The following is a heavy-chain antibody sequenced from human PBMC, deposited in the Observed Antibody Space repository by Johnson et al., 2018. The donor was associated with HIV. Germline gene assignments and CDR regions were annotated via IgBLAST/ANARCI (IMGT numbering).Heavy chain of an antibody. CDR1: GFTFSSYG. J-gene: IGHJ3*02. CDR2: IRYDGSNK. V-gene: IGHV3-30*02. D-gene: IGHD4-17*01. CDR3: AKVGGRHDYGDYLGAFDI. Sequence: QVQLVESGGGLVQPGGSLRLSCAASGFTFSSYGMHWVRQAPGKGLEWVAFIRYDGSNKYYADSVKGRFTLSRDNSKNTLYLQMNSLRAEDTAVYYCAKVGGRHDYGDYLGAFDIWGQGTMVTVSS.